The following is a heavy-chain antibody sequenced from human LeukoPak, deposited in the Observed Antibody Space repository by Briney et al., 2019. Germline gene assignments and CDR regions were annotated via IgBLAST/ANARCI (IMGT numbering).Heavy chain of an antibody. CDR2: ISSSSYI. CDR1: GFTFSDYY. CDR3: ARDRYAVRGVIDY. D-gene: IGHD3-10*01. Sequence: PGGSLRLSCAASGFTFSDYYMSWLRQAPGKGLEWVSSISSSSYIYYADSVKGRFTISRDNAKNSLYLQMNSLRAEDTAVYYCARDRYAVRGVIDYWGQGTLVTVSS. J-gene: IGHJ4*02. V-gene: IGHV3-69-1*01.